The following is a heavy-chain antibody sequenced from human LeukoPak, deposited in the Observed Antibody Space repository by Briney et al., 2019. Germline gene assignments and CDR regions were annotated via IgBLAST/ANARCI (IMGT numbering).Heavy chain of an antibody. V-gene: IGHV3-7*01. CDR2: IKQDGSGE. Sequence: GGSLRLSCVVSGLTFSTYWMSWVRQAPGKGLEWVANIKQDGSGEYYVDSVKGRFTISRDNAKNSLYLQMNSLRAEDTAVYYCARDLATYYYDSSGYPDAFDIWGQGTMVTVSS. J-gene: IGHJ3*02. CDR1: GLTFSTYW. CDR3: ARDLATYYYDSSGYPDAFDI. D-gene: IGHD3-22*01.